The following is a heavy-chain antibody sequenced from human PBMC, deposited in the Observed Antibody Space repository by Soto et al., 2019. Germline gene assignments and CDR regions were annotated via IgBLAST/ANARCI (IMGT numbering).Heavy chain of an antibody. J-gene: IGHJ4*02. D-gene: IGHD2-15*01. CDR3: ASSIAPAGNFNC. CDR2: ISAYNGNT. V-gene: IGHV1-18*01. CDR1: GYTFTSYG. Sequence: GASVKVSWKASGYTFTSYGISWVRQAPGQGLEWIGWISAYNGNTNYAQKLQGRVTMTTDTSTSTAYMELRSLGSDDTAVYYCASSIAPAGNFNCWGQGTLVTASS.